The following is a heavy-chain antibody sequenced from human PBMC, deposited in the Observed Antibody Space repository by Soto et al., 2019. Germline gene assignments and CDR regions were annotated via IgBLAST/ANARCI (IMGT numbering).Heavy chain of an antibody. Sequence: PXETLSLPFTVSGASISGFYWSWIRKSAGKGLEWIGRIYATGTTDYNPSLKSRVMMSVDTSKKQFSLKLRSVTAADTAVYYCVRDGTKTLRDWFDSWGQGISVTVSS. CDR1: GASISGFY. V-gene: IGHV4-4*07. D-gene: IGHD1-1*01. CDR3: VRDGTKTLRDWFDS. J-gene: IGHJ5*01. CDR2: IYATGTT.